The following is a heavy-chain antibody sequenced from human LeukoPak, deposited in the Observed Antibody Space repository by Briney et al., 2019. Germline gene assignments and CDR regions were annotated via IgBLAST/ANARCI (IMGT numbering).Heavy chain of an antibody. CDR1: GYSFTSYW. V-gene: IGHV5-51*01. D-gene: IGHD4-23*01. CDR2: IYPGDSDT. Sequence: GESLKIPCKGSGYSFTSYWIGWVRQMPGKGLEWMEIIYPGDSDTRYSPSFQGQVTISADKSISTAYLQWSSLKASDTAMYYCARGPWNRLRWSRNYYYMDVWGKGTTVTVSS. CDR3: ARGPWNRLRWSRNYYYMDV. J-gene: IGHJ6*03.